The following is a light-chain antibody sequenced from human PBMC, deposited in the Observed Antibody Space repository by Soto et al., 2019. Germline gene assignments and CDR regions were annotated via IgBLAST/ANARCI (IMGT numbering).Light chain of an antibody. V-gene: IGKV3-20*01. Sequence: EIVMTQSPATLSVSPGESATLSCRASQRISRNLAWYQQKPGQAPRLLIYGASSRATGIPDRFSGSGSGTDFTLSISRLEPEDFVVYYCQQYATSPRTFGQGTKVDI. J-gene: IGKJ1*01. CDR1: QRISRN. CDR3: QQYATSPRT. CDR2: GAS.